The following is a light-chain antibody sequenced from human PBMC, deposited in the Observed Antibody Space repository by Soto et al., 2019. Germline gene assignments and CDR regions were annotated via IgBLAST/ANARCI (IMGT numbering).Light chain of an antibody. CDR3: HQYDSLPPT. CDR1: QSISSNY. J-gene: IGKJ5*01. V-gene: IGKV3-20*01. CDR2: DAS. Sequence: EIVLTQSPGTLSLSPGERATLSCRASQSISSNYVAWYQQKPGQAPRLLIYDASSRATGIPNRFSGSGSGTDFTLTISRLEPEDFATYYCHQYDSLPPTFGQGTRLEIK.